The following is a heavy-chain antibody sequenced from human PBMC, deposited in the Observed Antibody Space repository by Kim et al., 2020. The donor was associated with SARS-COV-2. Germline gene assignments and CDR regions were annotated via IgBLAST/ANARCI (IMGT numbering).Heavy chain of an antibody. J-gene: IGHJ3*02. V-gene: IGHV3-11*06. Sequence: GRFTISRDNAKNSLYLQMNSLRAEDTAVYYCAREGCSGGSCYSSYFAFDIWGQGTMVTVSS. D-gene: IGHD2-15*01. CDR3: AREGCSGGSCYSSYFAFDI.